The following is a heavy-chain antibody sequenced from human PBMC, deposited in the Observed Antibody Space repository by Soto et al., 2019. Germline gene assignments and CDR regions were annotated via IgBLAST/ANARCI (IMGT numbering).Heavy chain of an antibody. D-gene: IGHD3-9*01. J-gene: IGHJ5*02. CDR1: GCTFNNYG. CDR2: INPYNGDT. V-gene: IGHV1-18*01. CDR3: ARDRLGFPDWLDA. Sequence: ASVKVSCKASGCTFNNYGFSWVRQSPGHGLEWMGWINPYNGDTNYAQKFQDRVTMTADISTSTVYIELRSLISDDTAVYYCARDRLGFPDWLDAWGQGTLVTVSS.